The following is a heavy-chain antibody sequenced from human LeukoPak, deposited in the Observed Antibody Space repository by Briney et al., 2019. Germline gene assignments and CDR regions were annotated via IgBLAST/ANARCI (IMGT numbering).Heavy chain of an antibody. CDR2: INTDGSST. J-gene: IGHJ3*02. V-gene: IGHV3-74*01. CDR1: GFTFSSYW. CDR3: ARGGQLRFLEWFNGEAFDI. D-gene: IGHD3-3*01. Sequence: GGSLRLSCAASGFTFSSYWMHWVRQAPGKGLVWVSRINTDGSSTSYADSVKGRFTISRDNAKNTLYLQMNSLRAEDTAVYYCARGGQLRFLEWFNGEAFDIWGQGTMVTVSS.